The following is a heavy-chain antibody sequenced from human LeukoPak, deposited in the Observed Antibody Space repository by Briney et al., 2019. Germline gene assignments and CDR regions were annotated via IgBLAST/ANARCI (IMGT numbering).Heavy chain of an antibody. Sequence: PSETLSLTCTVSGVXMSSGSLYWGWIRQPPGTGLEWIGSILYSGNTLYNPSLETRVTISIDTSKNQFSLKLNSLTASDTAMYYCARPITYTSSWPLGIWGQGIMVTVSS. CDR2: ILYSGNT. D-gene: IGHD6-13*01. CDR1: GVXMSSGSLY. J-gene: IGHJ3*02. CDR3: ARPITYTSSWPLGI. V-gene: IGHV4-39*01.